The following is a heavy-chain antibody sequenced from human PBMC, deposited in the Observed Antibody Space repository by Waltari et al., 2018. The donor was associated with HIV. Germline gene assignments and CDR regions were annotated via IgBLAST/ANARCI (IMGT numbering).Heavy chain of an antibody. CDR1: GFTFINYA. D-gene: IGHD3-22*01. CDR2: ISGIGGST. Sequence: EVQVLESGGGLVQPGGSLRLSCADSGFTFINYALSWSRQAPGKGLEWVSAISGIGGSTYYGDSVKGRFTVSRDNSKNTLYLQMNSLRAEDTALYYCARYCFDSSGYYGKVPFDTWGQGTMVTVSS. V-gene: IGHV3-23*01. CDR3: ARYCFDSSGYYGKVPFDT. J-gene: IGHJ3*02.